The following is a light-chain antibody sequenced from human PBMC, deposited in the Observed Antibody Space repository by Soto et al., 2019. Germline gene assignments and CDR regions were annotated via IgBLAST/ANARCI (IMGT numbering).Light chain of an antibody. CDR1: QAIDTY. CDR3: QQLNTFPFI. J-gene: IGKJ5*01. Sequence: DIQLTQSLSFLSASVGDRVTITCRASQAIDTYLAWYQQKPGKAPKLLIYAASLLQSGVPSRFSGSGSGTEFTLTINSLQPEDFASYYCQQLNTFPFIFGQGTRLEIK. V-gene: IGKV1-9*01. CDR2: AAS.